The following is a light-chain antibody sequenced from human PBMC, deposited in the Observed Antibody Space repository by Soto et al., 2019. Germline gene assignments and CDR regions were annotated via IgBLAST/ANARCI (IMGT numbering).Light chain of an antibody. Sequence: ALTQSPGTLSLSAGDRPTLSRVHSQTVRNNYLAWYQQKPGQAPRXMIYDASSRATGIPDRFSGGGSGTDFTLTISRLEPEDVAVYYCQQFSSYPLTFGGGTKVDIK. V-gene: IGKV3-20*01. J-gene: IGKJ4*01. CDR1: QTVRNNY. CDR3: QQFSSYPLT. CDR2: DAS.